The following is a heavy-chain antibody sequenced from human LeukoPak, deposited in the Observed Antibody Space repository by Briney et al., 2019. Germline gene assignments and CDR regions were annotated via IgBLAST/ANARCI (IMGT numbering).Heavy chain of an antibody. D-gene: IGHD3-3*01. J-gene: IGHJ5*02. CDR1: GGSISSLY. V-gene: IGHV4-59*08. CDR2: IYCTGST. Sequence: SETLSLTCSVSGGSISSLYWSWIRQPPGKGLEWIGYIYCTGSTNYNPSLKSRVTISVDTSKNQFSLKLSSVTAADTAVYYCARRGDYDFWSGYPEDPFDPWGQGTLVTVSP. CDR3: ARRGDYDFWSGYPEDPFDP.